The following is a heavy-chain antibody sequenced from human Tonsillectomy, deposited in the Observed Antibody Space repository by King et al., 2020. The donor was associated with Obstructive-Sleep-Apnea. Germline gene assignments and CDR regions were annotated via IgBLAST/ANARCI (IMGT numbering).Heavy chain of an antibody. CDR1: GYSISSGYY. CDR3: AREVLRTSMN. J-gene: IGHJ3*01. Sequence: QLQESGPGLVKPSETLSLTCTVSGYSISSGYYWGWIRQPPGKGLAWIGSIYHIAGTYSNPSLKSRVTISVDTSKNQFSLKLSSVTAADTAVYYCAREVLRTSMNWGQGTMVTVSS. V-gene: IGHV4-38-2*02. CDR2: IYHIAGT. D-gene: IGHD2/OR15-2a*01.